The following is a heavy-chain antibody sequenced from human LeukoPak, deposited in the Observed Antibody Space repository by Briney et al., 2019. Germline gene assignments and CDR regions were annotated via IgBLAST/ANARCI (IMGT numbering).Heavy chain of an antibody. CDR2: IYYSGST. D-gene: IGHD2-15*01. V-gene: IGHV4-31*11. Sequence: SETLSLTCAVYGGSFSGYYWRWIRQHPGKGLEWIGYIYYSGSTYYNPSLKSRVTISVDTSKNQFSLKLSSVTAADTAVYYCARACSGGSCNLRDYYYYGMDVWGQGTTVTVSS. CDR3: ARACSGGSCNLRDYYYYGMDV. CDR1: GGSFSGYY. J-gene: IGHJ6*02.